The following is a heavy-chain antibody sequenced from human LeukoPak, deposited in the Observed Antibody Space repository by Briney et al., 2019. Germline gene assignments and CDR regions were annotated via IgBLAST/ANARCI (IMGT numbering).Heavy chain of an antibody. V-gene: IGHV3-30-3*01. CDR2: ISYDGSNK. CDR3: AKENYDSSGCLDY. CDR1: GFTFSSYA. J-gene: IGHJ4*02. D-gene: IGHD3-22*01. Sequence: GGSLRLSCAASGFTFSSYAMHWVRQAPGKGLEWVAVISYDGSNKYYADSVKGRFTISRDNSKNTLYLQMNSLRAEDTAVYYCAKENYDSSGCLDYWGQGTLVTVSS.